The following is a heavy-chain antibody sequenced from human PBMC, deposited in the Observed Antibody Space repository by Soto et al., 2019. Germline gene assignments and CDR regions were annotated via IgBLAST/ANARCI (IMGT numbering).Heavy chain of an antibody. Sequence: QVHLVQSGAEVKKPGASVKVSCKGSGYGLTTYGITWVGQAPGQGLEWMAWISAHNGNTNYAQKLQGRVTVTRDTSTSTAYMELRSLRSDDTAVYYCARGRYGDYWGQGALVTVSS. D-gene: IGHD1-1*01. J-gene: IGHJ4*02. CDR1: GYGLTTYG. CDR3: ARGRYGDY. CDR2: ISAHNGNT. V-gene: IGHV1-18*01.